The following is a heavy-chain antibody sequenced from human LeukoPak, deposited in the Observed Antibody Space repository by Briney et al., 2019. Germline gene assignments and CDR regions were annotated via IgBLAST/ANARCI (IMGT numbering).Heavy chain of an antibody. CDR1: GFTFSSYA. Sequence: PGGSLRLSCAASGFTFSSYAMSWVRQAPGKGLEWVSAISGSGGSTYYADSVKGRFTISRDNSKNTPYLQMNSLRAEDTAVYYCAKDRHFGIVATLDYWGQGTLVTVSS. CDR3: AKDRHFGIVATLDY. CDR2: ISGSGGST. J-gene: IGHJ4*02. V-gene: IGHV3-23*01. D-gene: IGHD5-12*01.